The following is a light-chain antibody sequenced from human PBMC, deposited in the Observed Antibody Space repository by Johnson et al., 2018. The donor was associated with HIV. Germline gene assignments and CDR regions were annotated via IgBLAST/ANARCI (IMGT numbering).Light chain of an antibody. CDR2: DNN. V-gene: IGLV1-51*01. J-gene: IGLJ1*01. CDR1: SSNIGNNY. Sequence: SVLTQPPSVSAAPGQKVTISCSGSSSNIGNNYVSWYQQLPGTAPKLLIYDNNKRPSGIPDRFSGSKSGTSATLGITGLQTGDEADYYCGTWDNSLSNGGVFGTGTKVTVL. CDR3: GTWDNSLSNGGV.